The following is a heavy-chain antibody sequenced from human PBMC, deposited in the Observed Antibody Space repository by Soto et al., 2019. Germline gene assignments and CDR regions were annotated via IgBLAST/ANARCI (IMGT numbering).Heavy chain of an antibody. Sequence: EVRLVESGGGLVQPGESLRLSCAASGFIVSNNYMTWVRQAPGKGLEWVSLLYSGGATHYAASVKGRFTISSHSSQNTLFLQMNSLRTEDTATYYCIRGRYGSQIHWGQGTKVTVSS. D-gene: IGHD3-10*01. J-gene: IGHJ4*02. CDR1: GFIVSNNY. CDR3: IRGRYGSQIH. CDR2: LYSGGAT. V-gene: IGHV3-53*04.